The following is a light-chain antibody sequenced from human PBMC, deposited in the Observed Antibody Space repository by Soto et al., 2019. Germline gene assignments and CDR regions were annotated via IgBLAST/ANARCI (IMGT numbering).Light chain of an antibody. Sequence: EVVLTQSPATLSVSPGERATLSCRASQSVSSNLAWYQQKPGQPPRLVIYGASTRATGIPARFSGSGSGTEFTLTISSLQSEDFAVYYCHQYDNWPKTFGQGTRLEIK. CDR2: GAS. V-gene: IGKV3-15*01. CDR3: HQYDNWPKT. J-gene: IGKJ5*01. CDR1: QSVSSN.